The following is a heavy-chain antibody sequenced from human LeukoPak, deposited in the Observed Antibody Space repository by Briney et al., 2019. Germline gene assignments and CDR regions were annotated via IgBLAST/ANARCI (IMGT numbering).Heavy chain of an antibody. CDR3: ARDPTGRSYCSGGSCYSGGEHDY. V-gene: IGHV1-2*02. Sequence: ASVKVSCKASGYTFTGYYMHWVRQAPGQGLEWMGWINPNSGGTNYAQKFQGRVTMTRDTSISTAYMELSRLRSDDTAVYYCARDPTGRSYCSGGSCYSGGEHDYWGQGTLVTVSS. J-gene: IGHJ4*02. CDR2: INPNSGGT. D-gene: IGHD2-15*01. CDR1: GYTFTGYY.